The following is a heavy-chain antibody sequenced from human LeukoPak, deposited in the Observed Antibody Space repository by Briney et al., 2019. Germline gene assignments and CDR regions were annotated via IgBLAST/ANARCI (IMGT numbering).Heavy chain of an antibody. CDR3: AKGDSGSYPNWFDP. Sequence: GGSLRLSCAASGFTVSSNYMSWVRQAPGKGLEWVSVIYSGGSTYYADSVKGRFTISRDNSKNTLYLQMNSLRAEDTAVYYCAKGDSGSYPNWFDPWGQGTLVTVSS. V-gene: IGHV3-66*01. D-gene: IGHD1-26*01. J-gene: IGHJ5*02. CDR2: IYSGGST. CDR1: GFTVSSNY.